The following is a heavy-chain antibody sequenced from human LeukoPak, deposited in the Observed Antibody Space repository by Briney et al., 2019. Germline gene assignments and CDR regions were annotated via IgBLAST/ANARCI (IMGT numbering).Heavy chain of an antibody. V-gene: IGHV3-33*01. J-gene: IGHJ5*02. Sequence: GGSLRLSCAAFGFIFSNFAMQWVRQAPGKGLQWVAVIWSDGSKTYYTDSVKGRFTISRDNSKNILYLQMDSLRDEDTAVYYCARGVALTGNPTCFDPWGRGTLVTVSS. CDR3: ARGVALTGNPTCFDP. CDR2: IWSDGSKT. CDR1: GFIFSNFA. D-gene: IGHD6-19*01.